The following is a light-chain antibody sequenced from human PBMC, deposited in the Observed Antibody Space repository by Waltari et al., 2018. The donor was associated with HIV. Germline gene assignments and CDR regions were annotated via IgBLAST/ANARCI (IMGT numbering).Light chain of an antibody. Sequence: QSALTQPASVSGSPGQSIALSCTGTRSDVGAYNYVSWYQQNPGKAPKRMIVDVSNRPSGVSDRVTGSKSGNTASLTISGLQAEDEADYYCYSYTTSATRVFGGGTKLTVI. CDR1: RSDVGAYNY. CDR3: YSYTTSATRV. V-gene: IGLV2-14*03. J-gene: IGLJ3*02. CDR2: DVS.